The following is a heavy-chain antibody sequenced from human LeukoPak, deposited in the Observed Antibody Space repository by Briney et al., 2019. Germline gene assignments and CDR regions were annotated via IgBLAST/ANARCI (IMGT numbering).Heavy chain of an antibody. J-gene: IGHJ3*02. Sequence: SETLSFTCTVSGGSINSSSYYWGWIRRPPGKGLEWIGSVYYSGSTYYNPSLKSRVTISVDTSKNQYSLTLSSVTAADTAVFYCARHPDYYDSSGHFYVEAFHIWGQGTMVTVSS. CDR2: VYYSGST. D-gene: IGHD3-22*01. CDR3: ARHPDYYDSSGHFYVEAFHI. V-gene: IGHV4-39*01. CDR1: GGSINSSSYY.